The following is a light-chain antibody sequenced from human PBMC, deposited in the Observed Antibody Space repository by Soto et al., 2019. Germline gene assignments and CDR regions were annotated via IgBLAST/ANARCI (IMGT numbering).Light chain of an antibody. Sequence: QSVLTQPPSASGTPGQRVTISCSGSSSNIGSNYVYWYQQLPGTAPKLLIYRNNQRPSGVPDRFSGSKSGTSASLAISGRRSEDEADYYCAAWDDSLSGYVFGTGTKVPVL. CDR2: RNN. CDR1: SSNIGSNY. V-gene: IGLV1-47*01. J-gene: IGLJ1*01. CDR3: AAWDDSLSGYV.